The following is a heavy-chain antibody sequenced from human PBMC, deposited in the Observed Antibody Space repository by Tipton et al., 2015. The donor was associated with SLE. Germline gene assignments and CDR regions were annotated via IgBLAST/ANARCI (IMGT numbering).Heavy chain of an antibody. D-gene: IGHD3-10*01. CDR1: GGSFSDYY. CDR2: INHSGST. J-gene: IGHJ4*02. Sequence: TLSLTCAVYGGSFSDYYWNWIRQPPGKGLEWIGEINHSGSTNYNPSLKSRVTMSVDTSKNQFSLKLSSVTAADTAVYYCARGGDLGDFDYWGQGTLVTVSS. CDR3: ARGGDLGDFDY. V-gene: IGHV4-34*01.